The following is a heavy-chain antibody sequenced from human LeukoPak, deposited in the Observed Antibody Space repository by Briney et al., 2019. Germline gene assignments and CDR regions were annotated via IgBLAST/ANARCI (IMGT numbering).Heavy chain of an antibody. V-gene: IGHV4-38-2*02. Sequence: PSETLSLTCTVSGYSISSGYYWGWIRQPPGKGLEWIGSIYHSGSTYYNPSLKSRVTISVDTSKNQFSLKLSSVTAADTAVYYCASLSYDFWSGIDYWGQGTLVTVSS. CDR3: ASLSYDFWSGIDY. CDR2: IYHSGST. J-gene: IGHJ4*02. CDR1: GYSISSGYY. D-gene: IGHD3-3*01.